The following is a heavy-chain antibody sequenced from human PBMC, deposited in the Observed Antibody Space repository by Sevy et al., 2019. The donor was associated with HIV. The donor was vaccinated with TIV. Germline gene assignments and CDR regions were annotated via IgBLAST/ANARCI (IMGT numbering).Heavy chain of an antibody. CDR2: IYPGDSDT. CDR1: GNSFITYW. J-gene: IGHJ6*02. CDR3: ARSGVSGYGLDV. V-gene: IGHV5-51*07. D-gene: IGHD1-26*01. Sequence: GESLKISCKGSGNSFITYWIAWVHQMPGKGLEWMGLIYPGDSDTRYSPSFQGQVTISADKSISTAYLQWSGLKASDSAMYYCARSGVSGYGLDVWGQGTTVTVSS.